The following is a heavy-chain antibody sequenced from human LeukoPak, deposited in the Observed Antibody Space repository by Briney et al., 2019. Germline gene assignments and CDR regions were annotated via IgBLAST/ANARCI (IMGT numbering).Heavy chain of an antibody. CDR1: GFTFSSYA. D-gene: IGHD3-22*01. CDR2: ISGSGYTT. Sequence: GGSLRLSCAASGFTFSSYAMSWVRQAPGPGLESVSVISGSGYTTHYADSVKGRFTISRDNSKNMLYLQMNSLRAEDTAVYYCATDYYDSSGDYTVDYWGQGTLVTVSS. CDR3: ATDYYDSSGDYTVDY. J-gene: IGHJ4*02. V-gene: IGHV3-23*01.